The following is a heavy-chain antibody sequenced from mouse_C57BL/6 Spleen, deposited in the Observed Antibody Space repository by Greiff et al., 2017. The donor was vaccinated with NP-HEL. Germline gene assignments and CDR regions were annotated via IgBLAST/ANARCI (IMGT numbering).Heavy chain of an antibody. Sequence: QVQLKQPGAELVKPGASVKLSCKASGYTFTSYWMHWVKQRPGQGLEWIGMIHPNSGSTNYNEKFKSKATLTVDKSSSTAYMQLSSLTSEDSAVYYCAREGDGYAFAYWGQGTLVTVSA. J-gene: IGHJ3*01. CDR2: IHPNSGST. CDR3: AREGDGYAFAY. D-gene: IGHD2-3*01. CDR1: GYTFTSYW. V-gene: IGHV1-64*01.